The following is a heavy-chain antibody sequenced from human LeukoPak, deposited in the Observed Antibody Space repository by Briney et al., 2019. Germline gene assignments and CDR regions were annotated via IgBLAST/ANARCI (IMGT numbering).Heavy chain of an antibody. CDR2: IYYTGTT. V-gene: IGHV4-59*01. Sequence: SEALSLTCTISGDSTNTYFWSWIRQPPGKGLEWIGYIYYTGTTNYNPSLRSRVTISVDTSKNQFSLKVSSVTAADTGVYYCASKSTDHGELRFDYWGQGTLVTVSS. J-gene: IGHJ4*02. CDR3: ASKSTDHGELRFDY. CDR1: GDSTNTYF. D-gene: IGHD4-17*01.